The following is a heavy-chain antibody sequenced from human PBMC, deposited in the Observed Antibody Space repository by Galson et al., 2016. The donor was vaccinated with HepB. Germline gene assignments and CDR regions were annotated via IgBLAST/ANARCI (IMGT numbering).Heavy chain of an antibody. D-gene: IGHD3-10*01. CDR2: INPNSGGI. J-gene: IGHJ4*02. V-gene: IGHV1-2*02. CDR3: ARGGFYYGSGSYLTSH. Sequence: SVKVSCKASGFTFPGYYLHWVRQAPGLGLEWMGWINPNSGGINYAQKFQGRVTLTRDTSISTAYMELTRLTSDDTAVYYCARGGFYYGSGSYLTSHWGQGTLVTVSS. CDR1: GFTFPGYY.